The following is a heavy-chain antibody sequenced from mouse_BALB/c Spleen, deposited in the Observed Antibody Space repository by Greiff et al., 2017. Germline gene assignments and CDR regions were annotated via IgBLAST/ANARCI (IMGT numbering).Heavy chain of an antibody. Sequence: EVKLEESGPSLVKPSQTLSLTCSVTGDSITSGYWNWIRKFPGNKLEYMGYISYSGSTYYNPSLKSRISITRDTSKNQYYLQLNSVTTEDTATYYCARSYGNYEEPAMDYWGQGTSVTVSS. CDR1: GDSITSGY. D-gene: IGHD2-1*01. CDR2: ISYSGST. J-gene: IGHJ4*01. CDR3: ARSYGNYEEPAMDY. V-gene: IGHV3-8*02.